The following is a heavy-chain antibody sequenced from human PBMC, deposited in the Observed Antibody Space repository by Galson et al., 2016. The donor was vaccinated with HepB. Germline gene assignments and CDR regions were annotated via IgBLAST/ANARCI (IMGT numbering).Heavy chain of an antibody. CDR3: AKEVVRFLHGYGMDV. Sequence: SLRLSCAGSGFTFSTYAVNWVRQAPGKGQEWVSGISGSGGRTYYADSVKGRFTISRDNSKNTLHLQMKSRRAEDTAVYYCAKEVVRFLHGYGMDVWGQGTTVTVSS. CDR1: GFTFSTYA. D-gene: IGHD3-3*01. V-gene: IGHV3-23*01. CDR2: ISGSGGRT. J-gene: IGHJ6*02.